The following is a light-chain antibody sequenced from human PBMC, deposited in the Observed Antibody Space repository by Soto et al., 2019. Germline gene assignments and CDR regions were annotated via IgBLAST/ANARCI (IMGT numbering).Light chain of an antibody. Sequence: QPASVSGSPGQSITISCSGTSSDIGTYDHVAWFQQFPGKTPKLMIYSVSNRPSGVSYRFSGSKSGNTASLTISGLQAEDEADYYCISYTVSRSYVFGTGTKVTVL. CDR3: ISYTVSRSYV. V-gene: IGLV2-14*01. CDR2: SVS. CDR1: SSDIGTYDH. J-gene: IGLJ1*01.